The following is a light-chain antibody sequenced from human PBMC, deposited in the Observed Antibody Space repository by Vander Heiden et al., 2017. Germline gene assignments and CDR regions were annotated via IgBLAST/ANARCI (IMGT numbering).Light chain of an antibody. CDR3: AAWDDSLNGVV. CDR1: SSNIRINT. J-gene: IGLJ2*01. Sequence: QSVLTQPPSPSGTPGQRVTISCSGSSSNIRINTVNWYQQLPGTAPKLLIYSNDQRPSGVPDRFSGSKSGTSASLAISGLQSEDEADYYCAAWDDSLNGVVFGGGTKLTVL. CDR2: SND. V-gene: IGLV1-44*01.